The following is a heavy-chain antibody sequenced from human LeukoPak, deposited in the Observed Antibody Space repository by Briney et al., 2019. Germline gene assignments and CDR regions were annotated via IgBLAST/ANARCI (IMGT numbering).Heavy chain of an antibody. J-gene: IGHJ5*02. CDR3: ARGIVVVPAAKIWFDP. D-gene: IGHD2-2*01. V-gene: IGHV4-59*05. CDR2: IYYSGST. CDR1: GGSISSYY. Sequence: PSETLSLTCTVSGGSISSYYWSWIRQPPGKGLEWIGSIYYSGSTYYNPSLKSRVTISVDTSKNQFSLKLSSVTAADTAVYYCARGIVVVPAAKIWFDPWGQGTLVTVSS.